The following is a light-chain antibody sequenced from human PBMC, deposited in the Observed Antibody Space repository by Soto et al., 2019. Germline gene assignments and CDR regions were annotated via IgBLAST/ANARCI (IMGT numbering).Light chain of an antibody. CDR1: QSISSS. CDR2: DAS. V-gene: IGKV3-15*01. J-gene: IGKJ1*01. Sequence: EIVMTQSPVTLSVSPGERATLSCRASQSISSSLAWFQQKAGQPPRLLIFDASNRANGVPARFSGSGSGTEFTLPVTSLQYEDFAVYYCLQYNNWPRTFGHGTKVEIK. CDR3: LQYNNWPRT.